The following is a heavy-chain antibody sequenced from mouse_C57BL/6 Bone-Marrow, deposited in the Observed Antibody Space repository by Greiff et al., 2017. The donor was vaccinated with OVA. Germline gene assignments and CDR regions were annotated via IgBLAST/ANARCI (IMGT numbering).Heavy chain of an antibody. CDR2: INPNYGAT. CDR1: GYSFTDYN. CDR3: AFYYGSSYRYFDY. D-gene: IGHD1-1*01. J-gene: IGHJ1*03. Sequence: EVQLQQSGPELVKPGASVKISCKASGYSFTDYNMNWVKQSNGKSLEWIGVINPNYGATSYNQKFKGKATLTADESSSTAYMQLTSLTSEDSAVYCCAFYYGSSYRYFDYWGTGTTVTVSS. V-gene: IGHV1-39*01.